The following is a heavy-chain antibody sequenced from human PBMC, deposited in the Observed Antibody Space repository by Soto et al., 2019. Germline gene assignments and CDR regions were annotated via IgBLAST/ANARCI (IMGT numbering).Heavy chain of an antibody. J-gene: IGHJ4*02. Sequence: SETLSLTCTVSGGSISCRDYYWGWIRQPPGKGLEWIGSFHYSGSTYYNPSLKSRVTISVDTSKNQLSLRVTSVTAADTAVYYCARGFGRSHFDYWSQGTLVTVAS. CDR2: FHYSGST. CDR1: GGSISCRDYY. D-gene: IGHD3-16*01. CDR3: ARGFGRSHFDY. V-gene: IGHV4-39*01.